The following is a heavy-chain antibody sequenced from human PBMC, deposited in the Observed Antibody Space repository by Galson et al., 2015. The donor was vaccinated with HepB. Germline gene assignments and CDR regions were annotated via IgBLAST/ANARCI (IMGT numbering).Heavy chain of an antibody. CDR2: ISYDGSNK. J-gene: IGHJ5*02. V-gene: IGHV3-30*03. D-gene: IGHD6-13*01. CDR1: GFTFSSYG. CDR3: ARGQQLFGWFNP. Sequence: SLRLSCAASGFTFSSYGMHWVRQAPGKGLEWVAVISYDGSNKYYADSVKGRFTISRDNSKNTLYLQMNSLRAEDTAVYYCARGQQLFGWFNPWGQGTLVTVSS.